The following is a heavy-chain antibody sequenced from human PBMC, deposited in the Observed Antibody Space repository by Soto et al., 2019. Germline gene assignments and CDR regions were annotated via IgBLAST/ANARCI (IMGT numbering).Heavy chain of an antibody. D-gene: IGHD4-17*01. J-gene: IGHJ4*02. CDR1: GFTFSSNN. Sequence: EVQLVESGGGLVKLGGPLRLSCTATGFTFSSNNMNWVRQAPGKGLEWVSYISTWSSYTFYEDSVKGRFTISRDNAKNSLFLQMNSLRAEDTAVYYCARATHDYGALDYWGQGALVTVSS. CDR2: ISTWSSYT. CDR3: ARATHDYGALDY. V-gene: IGHV3-21*01.